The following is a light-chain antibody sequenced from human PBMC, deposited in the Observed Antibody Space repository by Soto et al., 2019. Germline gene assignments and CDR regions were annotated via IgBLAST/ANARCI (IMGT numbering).Light chain of an antibody. CDR3: QHYGSLPPYN. V-gene: IGKV3D-20*01. Sequence: ELVLTQSPATLFLSPGERATLSCRASQSVSSSYLAWYQHKPGLAPRLLVYGASRRATGIPDRFSGSGSGTDFTLTISRLEPEDFAVYYCQHYGSLPPYNFGRGTKVDI. CDR2: GAS. J-gene: IGKJ2*01. CDR1: QSVSSSY.